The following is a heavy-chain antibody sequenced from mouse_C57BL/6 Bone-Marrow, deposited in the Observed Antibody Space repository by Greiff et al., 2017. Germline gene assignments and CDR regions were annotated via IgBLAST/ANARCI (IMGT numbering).Heavy chain of an antibody. V-gene: IGHV1-47*01. CDR1: GYTFTTYP. J-gene: IGHJ2*01. D-gene: IGHD2-1*01. Sequence: QVQLQQSGAELVKPGASVKMSCKASGYTFTTYPIARMKQNHGKSLEWIGNFHPYNDDTKYNEKFKGKATLTIEKSSGKSALELSRLTSDDSAVYYCGGGGNYGGDYFDYWGQGTTLTVSS. CDR3: GGGGNYGGDYFDY. CDR2: FHPYNDDT.